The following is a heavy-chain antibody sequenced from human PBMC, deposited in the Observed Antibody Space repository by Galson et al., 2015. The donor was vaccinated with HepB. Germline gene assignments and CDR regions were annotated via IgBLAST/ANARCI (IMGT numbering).Heavy chain of an antibody. J-gene: IGHJ6*02. CDR1: GFTFSSYW. CDR3: ARVMYYYDSSGYYRYYYGMDV. CDR2: IKQDGSEK. Sequence: SLRLSCAASGFTFSSYWMSWVRQAPGKGLEWVANIKQDGSEKYYVDSVKGRFTISRDNAKNSLYLQMNSLRAEDTAVYYCARVMYYYDSSGYYRYYYGMDVWGQGTTVTVSS. D-gene: IGHD3-22*01. V-gene: IGHV3-7*03.